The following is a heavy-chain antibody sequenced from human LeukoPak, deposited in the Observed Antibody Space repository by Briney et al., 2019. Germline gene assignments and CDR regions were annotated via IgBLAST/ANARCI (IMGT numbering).Heavy chain of an antibody. CDR3: ARDYGLTRRYYHYYMDV. CDR2: IYTSGST. V-gene: IGHV4-61*02. CDR1: GGSISSGSYY. D-gene: IGHD1-1*01. Sequence: SETLSLTCTVSGGSISSGSYYWSWIRQPAGKGLEWIGRIYTSGSTNYNPSLKSRVTISVDTSKNQFSLKLSSVTAADTAVYYCARDYGLTRRYYHYYMDVWGKGTTVTVSS. J-gene: IGHJ6*03.